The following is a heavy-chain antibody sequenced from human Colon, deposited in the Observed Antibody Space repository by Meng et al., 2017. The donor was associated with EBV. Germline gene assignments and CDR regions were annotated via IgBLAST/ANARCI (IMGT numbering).Heavy chain of an antibody. D-gene: IGHD5-24*01. J-gene: IGHJ4*02. CDR2: IYHGGNT. Sequence: QVQRQGSVPGLVEPSGTLSLPCAVSGASTRSNNGWSWVRQPPGKGLEWIGEIYHGGNTNYNPSLKSRVTISVDRSNDQFSLSLSSVTAADTAVYYCARGNAYNAPSFDYWGQGTLVTVSS. CDR3: ARGNAYNAPSFDY. CDR1: GASTRSNNG. V-gene: IGHV4-4*02.